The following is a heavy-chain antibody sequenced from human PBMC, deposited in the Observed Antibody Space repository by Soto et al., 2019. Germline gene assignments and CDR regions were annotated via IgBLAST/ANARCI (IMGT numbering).Heavy chain of an antibody. D-gene: IGHD3-3*01. CDR3: ARSPSFDFWSGYNNWFDP. CDR1: GYTFTSYA. V-gene: IGHV1-3*01. CDR2: INAGNGNT. Sequence: ASVKVSCKASGYTFTSYAMHWVRQAPGQRLEWMGWINAGNGNTKYSQKFQGRVTITRDTSASTAYMELSSLRSEDTAVYYCARSPSFDFWSGYNNWFDPWGQGTLVTVLL. J-gene: IGHJ5*02.